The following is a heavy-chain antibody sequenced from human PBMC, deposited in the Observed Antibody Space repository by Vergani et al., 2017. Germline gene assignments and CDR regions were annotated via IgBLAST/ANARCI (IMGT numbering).Heavy chain of an antibody. Sequence: QVQLQQWGAGLLKPSETLSLTCAVYGGSFSGYYWSWICQPPGKGLEWIGEINHSGSTNYNPSLKSRVTISVDTSKNQFSLKLSSLTAADSAVYYCARGIRFLSGYPYYYYYMDVWGKGTTVTVSS. CDR2: INHSGST. J-gene: IGHJ6*03. CDR3: ARGIRFLSGYPYYYYYMDV. V-gene: IGHV4-34*01. CDR1: GGSFSGYY. D-gene: IGHD3-22*01.